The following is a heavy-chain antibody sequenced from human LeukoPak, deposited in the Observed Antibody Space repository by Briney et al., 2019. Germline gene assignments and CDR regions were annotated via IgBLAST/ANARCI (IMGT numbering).Heavy chain of an antibody. J-gene: IGHJ5*02. Sequence: GGSLRLSCATSGFTFSNAWMNWVRQAPGKGLEWVGRIRSNSDGGTIDYAAPVKGRFTLSRDDSKTTLYLQMNSLQTEGTAVYYCATDFYDSTWGQGTLVTVSS. CDR3: ATDFYDST. D-gene: IGHD3-22*01. CDR1: GFTFSNAW. V-gene: IGHV3-15*07. CDR2: IRSNSDGGTI.